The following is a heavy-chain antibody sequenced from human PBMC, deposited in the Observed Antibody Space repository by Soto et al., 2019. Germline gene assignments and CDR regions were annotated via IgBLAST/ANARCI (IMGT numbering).Heavy chain of an antibody. CDR2: ISYDRSNK. CDR3: AREEVSARKHYGMDV. CDR1: GFTFSSYA. Sequence: GGSLRLSCAASGFTFSSYAMHWVRQAPGKGLERVAVISYDRSNKYYADTVKRQYTNSRDNSKNSLYLQMNSLRAEDTAVYYCAREEVSARKHYGMDVWGQGT. J-gene: IGHJ6*02. V-gene: IGHV3-30-3*01. D-gene: IGHD1-20*01.